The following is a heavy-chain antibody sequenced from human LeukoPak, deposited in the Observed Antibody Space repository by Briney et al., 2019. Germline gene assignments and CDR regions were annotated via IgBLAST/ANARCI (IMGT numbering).Heavy chain of an antibody. Sequence: KASQTLSLTCTVSGGSISSGDYYWSWIRQPPGKGLEWIGYIYYSGSTYYNPSLKSRVTISVDTSKNQFSLKLSPVTAADTAVYYCARGGTMMYAFDIWGQGTMVTVSS. CDR2: IYYSGST. V-gene: IGHV4-30-4*08. D-gene: IGHD3-22*01. CDR1: GGSISSGDYY. CDR3: ARGGTMMYAFDI. J-gene: IGHJ3*02.